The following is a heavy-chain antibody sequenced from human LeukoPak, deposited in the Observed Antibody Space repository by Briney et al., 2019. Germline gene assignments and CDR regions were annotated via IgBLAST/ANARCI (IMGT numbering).Heavy chain of an antibody. CDR3: ARDPYSSSWYGSSGWFDP. V-gene: IGHV4-59*01. CDR1: GGSISSYY. Sequence: TPSETLSLTCTVSGGSISSYYWSWIRQPPGKGLEWIGYIYYSGSTNYNPSLKSRVTISVDTSKNQFSLKLSSVTAADTAVYYCARDPYSSSWYGSSGWFDPWGQGTLVTVSS. J-gene: IGHJ5*02. CDR2: IYYSGST. D-gene: IGHD6-13*01.